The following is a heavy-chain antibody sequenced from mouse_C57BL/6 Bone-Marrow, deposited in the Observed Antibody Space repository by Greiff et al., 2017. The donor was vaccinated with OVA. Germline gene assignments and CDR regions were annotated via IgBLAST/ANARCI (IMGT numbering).Heavy chain of an antibody. CDR2: INPNNGGT. J-gene: IGHJ3*01. Sequence: VQLQQSGPELVKPGASVKIPCKASGYTFTDYNMDWVKQSHGKSLEWIGDINPNNGGTIYNQKFKGKATLTVGKSSSTAYMELRSLTSEDTAVYYCARAPLPLYYDSPWFAYWGQGTLVTVSA. CDR3: ARAPLPLYYDSPWFAY. D-gene: IGHD2-4*01. CDR1: GYTFTDYN. V-gene: IGHV1-18*01.